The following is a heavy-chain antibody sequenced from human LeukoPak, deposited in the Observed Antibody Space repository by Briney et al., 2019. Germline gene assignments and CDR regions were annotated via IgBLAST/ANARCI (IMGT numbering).Heavy chain of an antibody. CDR2: IWYDGSNK. Sequence: GGSLRLSCAASGFTFSSYGMHWVRQAPGKGLEWVAVIWYDGSNKYYADSVKGRFTISRDNSKNTLYLQMNSLRAEETAVYYCARGYGVRGVIITPGYWGQGTLVTVSS. V-gene: IGHV3-33*01. D-gene: IGHD3-10*01. CDR1: GFTFSSYG. CDR3: ARGYGVRGVIITPGY. J-gene: IGHJ4*02.